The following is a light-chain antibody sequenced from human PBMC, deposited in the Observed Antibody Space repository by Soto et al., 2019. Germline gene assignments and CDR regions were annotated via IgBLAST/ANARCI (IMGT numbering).Light chain of an antibody. CDR2: DVS. J-gene: IGLJ1*01. V-gene: IGLV2-11*01. CDR1: SSDFGGYNY. CDR3: CSYAGSYIPYV. Sequence: QSVLTQPRSVSGSPGQSLTISCTGTSSDFGGYNYVSWYQQHPGKAPKLMIYDVSKRPSGVPDRFSGSKSGNTASLTISGLQAEDEADSYCCSYAGSYIPYVFGTGTKVTVL.